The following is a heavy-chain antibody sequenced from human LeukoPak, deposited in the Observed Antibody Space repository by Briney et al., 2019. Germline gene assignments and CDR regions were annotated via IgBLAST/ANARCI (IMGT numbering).Heavy chain of an antibody. V-gene: IGHV3-23*01. J-gene: IGHJ4*02. CDR3: ARAKPKNMVRGLIMRRESRYYFDY. D-gene: IGHD3-10*01. Sequence: GGSLRLSCATSGFTFSNYAMNWVRQAPGKGLEWVSAITGSGGRTYYADSVKGRFTISRDNSKNTLYLQMNSLRAEDTAVYYCARAKPKNMVRGLIMRRESRYYFDYWGQGTLVTVSS. CDR2: ITGSGGRT. CDR1: GFTFSNYA.